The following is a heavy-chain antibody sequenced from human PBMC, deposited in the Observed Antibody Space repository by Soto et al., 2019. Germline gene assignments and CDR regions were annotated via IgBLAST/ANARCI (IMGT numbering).Heavy chain of an antibody. CDR2: ISYDGSNK. J-gene: IGHJ6*01. Sequence: GGSLRLSCASSGFTFSSYGMHWVRQAPGKGLEGVAVISYDGSNKYYADSVKGRFTISRDNSKNTLYPQMNSLRAEDTAVYYCAKDTYSSSWYGPYYYYGMEVWGQGTTVTVSS. D-gene: IGHD6-13*01. V-gene: IGHV3-30*18. CDR3: AKDTYSSSWYGPYYYYGMEV. CDR1: GFTFSSYG.